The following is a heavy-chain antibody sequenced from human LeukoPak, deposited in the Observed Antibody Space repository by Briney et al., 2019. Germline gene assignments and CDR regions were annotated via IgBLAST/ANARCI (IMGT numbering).Heavy chain of an antibody. CDR3: VRGDYGDYTLFDY. D-gene: IGHD4-17*01. V-gene: IGHV3-53*01. Sequence: GGSLRLSCAASGFTVGSNYMSWVRQAPGKGLEWVSVIYSGGSTYYADSVKGRFTISRDNSKNTLYLQMNSLRAEDTAVYYCVRGDYGDYTLFDYWGQGTLVTVSS. CDR2: IYSGGST. CDR1: GFTVGSNY. J-gene: IGHJ4*02.